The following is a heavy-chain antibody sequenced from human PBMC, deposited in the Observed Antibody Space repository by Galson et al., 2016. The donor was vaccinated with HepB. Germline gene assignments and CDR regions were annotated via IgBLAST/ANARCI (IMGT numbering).Heavy chain of an antibody. CDR3: ARAGHCSSASCSDSFDI. CDR1: GYTFTTYA. CDR2: INAGNGNT. J-gene: IGHJ3*02. D-gene: IGHD2-2*01. V-gene: IGHV1-3*01. Sequence: SVKVSCKASGYTFTTYAMHWVRQAPGQRFEWMGWINAGNGNTKYSQKFQGRVTITRDTSASTVYMDLSSLRSEDTAVYYCARAGHCSSASCSDSFDIWGLGTMVTVSS.